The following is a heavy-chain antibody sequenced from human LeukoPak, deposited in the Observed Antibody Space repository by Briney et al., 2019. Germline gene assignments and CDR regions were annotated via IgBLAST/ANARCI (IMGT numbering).Heavy chain of an antibody. J-gene: IGHJ5*02. CDR1: GGSFSGYY. Sequence: KSSETLSLTCAVYGGSFSGYYWSWIRQPPGKGLEWIGEINHSGSTNYNPSLKSRVTISVDTSKNQFSLKLSSVTAADTAVYYCARDWYVDTAMAPYNWFDPWGQGTLVTVSS. V-gene: IGHV4-34*01. CDR3: ARDWYVDTAMAPYNWFDP. D-gene: IGHD5-18*01. CDR2: INHSGST.